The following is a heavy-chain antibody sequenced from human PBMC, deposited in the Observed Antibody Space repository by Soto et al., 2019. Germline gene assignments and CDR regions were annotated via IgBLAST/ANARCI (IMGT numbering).Heavy chain of an antibody. J-gene: IGHJ6*02. V-gene: IGHV1-8*01. Sequence: ASVKVSCKASGYTFTSYDINWVRQATGQGLEWMGWMNPNSGNAGYAQKFQGRVTMTRNTSISTAYMELSSLRSEDTAVYYCARGHFDWLLSYYGMDVWGQGTTVTVPS. CDR3: ARGHFDWLLSYYGMDV. CDR1: GYTFTSYD. D-gene: IGHD3-9*01. CDR2: MNPNSGNA.